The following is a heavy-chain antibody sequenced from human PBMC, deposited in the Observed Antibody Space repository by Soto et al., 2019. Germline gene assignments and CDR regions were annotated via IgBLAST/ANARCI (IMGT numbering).Heavy chain of an antibody. CDR2: ISYDGSNK. Sequence: PGGSLRLSCGASGFTFSSYGMHWVRQAPGKGLEWVAVISYDGSNKYYADSVKGRFTISRDNSKNTLYLQMNSLRAEDTAVYYCAKDIGRPWDYYYGMDVCGQGTTVTVSS. D-gene: IGHD3-16*01. CDR1: GFTFSSYG. CDR3: AKDIGRPWDYYYGMDV. J-gene: IGHJ6*02. V-gene: IGHV3-30*18.